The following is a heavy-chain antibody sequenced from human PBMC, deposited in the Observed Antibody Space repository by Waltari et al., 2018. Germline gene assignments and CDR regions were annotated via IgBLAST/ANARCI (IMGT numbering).Heavy chain of an antibody. D-gene: IGHD4-17*01. V-gene: IGHV4-38-2*02. Sequence: QVQLQESGPGLVKPSETLSLTCTVSGYSISSGYYWGWIRQPPGKGLEWIGSIYHRGSTYYNPSLKSRVTISVDTSKNQFSLKLSSVTAADTAVYYCASPLSDGDYGGLDYWGQGTLVTVSS. CDR2: IYHRGST. CDR1: GYSISSGYY. J-gene: IGHJ4*02. CDR3: ASPLSDGDYGGLDY.